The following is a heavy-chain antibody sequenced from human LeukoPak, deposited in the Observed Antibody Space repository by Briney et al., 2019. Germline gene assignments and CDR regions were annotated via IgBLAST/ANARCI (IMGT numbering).Heavy chain of an antibody. D-gene: IGHD6-13*01. CDR1: GFTFSSYG. Sequence: GGSLRLSCAAFGFTFSSYGMPWVRQALGKGLEWVAVIWYDGSNKYYADSVKGRFTISRDNSKNTLYLQMNSLRAEDTAVYYCARSPGYSSSWPNDYWGQGTLVTVSS. J-gene: IGHJ4*02. CDR2: IWYDGSNK. CDR3: ARSPGYSSSWPNDY. V-gene: IGHV3-33*01.